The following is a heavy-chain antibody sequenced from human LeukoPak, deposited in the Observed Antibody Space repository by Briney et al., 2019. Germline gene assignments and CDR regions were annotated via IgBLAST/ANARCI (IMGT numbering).Heavy chain of an antibody. D-gene: IGHD3-10*01. CDR1: GFTFSSYA. V-gene: IGHV3-23*01. CDR3: AKDLGGEGGSGFPGY. CDR2: ISGSGGDT. Sequence: GGSLRLSCAASGFTFSSYAMSWVRQAPGKGLEGVPAISGSGGDTYYADSAKGRFTISRDNSKNTLYVQMNSLRAEDTAVYYCAKDLGGEGGSGFPGYWGQGTLVTVSS. J-gene: IGHJ4*02.